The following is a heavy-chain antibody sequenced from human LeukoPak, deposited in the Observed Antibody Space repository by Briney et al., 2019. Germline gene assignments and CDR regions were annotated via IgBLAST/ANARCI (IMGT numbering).Heavy chain of an antibody. CDR3: ASSESYYRVDY. D-gene: IGHD1-26*01. CDR1: GGSISSSNW. Sequence: SGTLSLTCAVSGGSISSSNWWSWVRQPPGKGLEWIGEIYHSGITYYNPSLKSRVTISVDTSKNQFSLKLSSVTAADTAIYYCASSESYYRVDYWGQGTLVTVSS. CDR2: IYHSGIT. V-gene: IGHV4-4*02. J-gene: IGHJ4*02.